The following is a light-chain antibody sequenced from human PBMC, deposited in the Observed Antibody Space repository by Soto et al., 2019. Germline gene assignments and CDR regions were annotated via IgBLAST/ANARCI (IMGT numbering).Light chain of an antibody. J-gene: IGKJ2*01. Sequence: EIVLTQSPGALSLSPGERVTLSCRASQSVRSSYLVWYQQKPGQAPRLLIYGASTRAAGIPDRFSASGSGTDCTLTITRLEPEDFAVYYCQLYDNSPLYIFGRGTKLEIK. CDR1: QSVRSSY. CDR2: GAS. V-gene: IGKV3-20*01. CDR3: QLYDNSPLYI.